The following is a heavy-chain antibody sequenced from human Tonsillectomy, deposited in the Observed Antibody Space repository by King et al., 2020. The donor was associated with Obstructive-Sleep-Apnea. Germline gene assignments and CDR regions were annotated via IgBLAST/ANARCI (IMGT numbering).Heavy chain of an antibody. D-gene: IGHD3-16*01. V-gene: IGHV4-39*07. J-gene: IGHJ4*02. CDR2: IYYSGST. CDR3: AGGNLGRLRLGGSFDY. CDR1: GGSISSNSYS. Sequence: QLQESGPGLVRPSETLSLTCTVSGGSISSNSYSWGWIRQPPGKGLEWIGNIYYSGSTHYNPSLKSRVTISVDTSKNQFSLNLSSVTAADTAVYYCAGGNLGRLRLGGSFDYWGQGALVTVSP.